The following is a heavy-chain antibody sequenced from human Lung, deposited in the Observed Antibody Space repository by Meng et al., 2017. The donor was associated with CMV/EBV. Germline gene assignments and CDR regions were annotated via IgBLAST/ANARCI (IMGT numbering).Heavy chain of an antibody. J-gene: IGHJ4*02. Sequence: RLLRPSCTCFPTCAGSGGAVRSRSLLSWERHPLGKGLGWIGESYHSGSTNYNPSLKSRVTISVDKSKNHFSLKLSSVTAADTAVYYCASFPTPGKQWLVADYWGQGTLVTVSS. CDR2: SYHSGST. V-gene: IGHV4-4*02. CDR1: GGAVRSRSL. D-gene: IGHD6-19*01. CDR3: ASFPTPGKQWLVADY.